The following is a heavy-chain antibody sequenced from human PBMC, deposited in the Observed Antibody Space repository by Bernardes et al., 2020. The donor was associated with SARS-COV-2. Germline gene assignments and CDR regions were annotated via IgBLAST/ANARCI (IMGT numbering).Heavy chain of an antibody. V-gene: IGHV3-23*01. CDR1: GFTFRNNA. Sequence: GGSLRLSCEASGFTFRNNAMSWIRLAPGKGLEWVSGISAGGTTTYYPDSVKGRFTISRDNSKNTLSLQMNSLRAEDTAVYYCATSQLSRYYHYYGMDVWGQGTTVTVSS. CDR3: ATSQLSRYYHYYGMDV. J-gene: IGHJ6*02. D-gene: IGHD3-10*01. CDR2: ISAGGTTT.